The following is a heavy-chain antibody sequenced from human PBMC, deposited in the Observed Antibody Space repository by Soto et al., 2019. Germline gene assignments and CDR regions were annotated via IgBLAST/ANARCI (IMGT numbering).Heavy chain of an antibody. CDR1: GFTFSSYG. D-gene: IGHD3-9*01. Sequence: GGSLRLSCAASGFTFSSYGMHWVRQAPGKGLEWVAVIWYDGSNKYYADSVRGRFTISRDNSKNTLYLQMNSLRAEDTAVYYCARGNVLRYFDWSLDVQGLGYFDYWGQGTLVTVSS. V-gene: IGHV3-33*01. CDR3: ARGNVLRYFDWSLDVQGLGYFDY. J-gene: IGHJ4*02. CDR2: IWYDGSNK.